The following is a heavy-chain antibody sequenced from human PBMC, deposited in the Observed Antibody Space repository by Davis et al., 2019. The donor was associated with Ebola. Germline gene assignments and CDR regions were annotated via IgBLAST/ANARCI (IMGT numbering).Heavy chain of an antibody. D-gene: IGHD2-15*01. Sequence: GGSLRLSCAASGFTFSSYWMSWVRQAPGKGLEWVSAISGSGGSTYYADSVKGRFTISRDNSKNTLYLQMNSLRAEDTAVYYCAKWDCSGGSCYGMDVWGQGTTVTVSS. CDR1: GFTFSSYW. V-gene: IGHV3-23*01. J-gene: IGHJ6*02. CDR3: AKWDCSGGSCYGMDV. CDR2: ISGSGGST.